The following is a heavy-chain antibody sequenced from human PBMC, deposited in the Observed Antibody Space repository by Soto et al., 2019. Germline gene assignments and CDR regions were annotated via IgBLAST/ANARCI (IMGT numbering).Heavy chain of an antibody. D-gene: IGHD3-22*01. V-gene: IGHV4-30-4*01. CDR2: MYYSGST. J-gene: IGHJ4*02. CDR3: ARVLMRYYRLDY. Sequence: VQLQESGPGLVKPSQTLSLTCTVSGDSFSSGDFYLSWIRQPPGKGLEWIGYMYYSGSTYYNPALKSRVTISSDTSKNQCSLRLRSMTAADTAVYYCARVLMRYYRLDYWGQGALVTVSS. CDR1: GDSFSSGDFY.